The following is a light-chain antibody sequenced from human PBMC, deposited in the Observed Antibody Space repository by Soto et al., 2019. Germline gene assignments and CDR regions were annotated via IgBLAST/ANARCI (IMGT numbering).Light chain of an antibody. J-gene: IGLJ2*01. CDR3: QTWGTGIVL. CDR2: LNSDGSH. Sequence: QPVLTQSPSASASLGASVNLTCILSSGHSSSAIAWHQQQPEKGPRYLMKLNSDGSHTKGDGIPDRFSGSSSGAERYLTISSLQSEDEADYYCQTWGTGIVLFGGGTKVTVL. V-gene: IGLV4-69*01. CDR1: SGHSSSA.